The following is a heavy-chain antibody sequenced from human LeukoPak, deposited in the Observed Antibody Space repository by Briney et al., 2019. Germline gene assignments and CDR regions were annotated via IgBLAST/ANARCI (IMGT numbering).Heavy chain of an antibody. CDR1: GYTFTSYG. CDR2: ISAYNGNT. V-gene: IGHV1-18*01. D-gene: IGHD2-2*02. Sequence: ASVKVSCKASGYTFTSYGISWVRQAPGQGLEWMGWISAYNGNTNYAQKLQGRVTLTTDTSTSTAYMELRSLRSDDTAVYYCAREGYCSSTSCYRGYYMDVWGKGTTVTVSS. CDR3: AREGYCSSTSCYRGYYMDV. J-gene: IGHJ6*03.